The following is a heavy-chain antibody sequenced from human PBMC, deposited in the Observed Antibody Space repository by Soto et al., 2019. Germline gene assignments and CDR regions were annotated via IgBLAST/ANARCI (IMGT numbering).Heavy chain of an antibody. V-gene: IGHV3-74*01. CDR1: GFTFSRYW. J-gene: IGHJ4*02. D-gene: IGHD1-26*01. CDR2: INGDGSST. CDR3: AGDLFPHTGSYLDY. Sequence: PGGSLRLSCAASGFTFSRYWMHWVRQAPGKGLVWVSRINGDGSSTSYADSVKGRFIISRDNAKNTLYLQMNSLRAEDTAVYYCAGDLFPHTGSYLDYWGLGTLVTVSS.